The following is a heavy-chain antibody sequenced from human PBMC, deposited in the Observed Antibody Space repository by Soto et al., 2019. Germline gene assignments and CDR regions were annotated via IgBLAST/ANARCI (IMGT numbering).Heavy chain of an antibody. J-gene: IGHJ4*02. V-gene: IGHV3-13*01. CDR2: IGTAGDT. Sequence: EVQLVESGGDLVQPGGSLRLSCAASGFTFSSYDFHWVRQATGKGLEWVSGIGTAGDTYYAGSVKGRFIMSRENGKNSLYIQMNSLRAGDTAVYYCTRGADGFDYWGQGTLVTVSS. CDR3: TRGADGFDY. CDR1: GFTFSSYD. D-gene: IGHD3-16*01.